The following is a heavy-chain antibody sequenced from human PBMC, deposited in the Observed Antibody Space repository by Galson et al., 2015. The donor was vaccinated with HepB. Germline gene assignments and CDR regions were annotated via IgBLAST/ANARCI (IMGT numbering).Heavy chain of an antibody. CDR1: GFTFSSYG. J-gene: IGHJ5*02. Sequence: LRLSCAASGFTFSSYGMHWVRQAPGKGLEWVAFIRYDGSNKYYADSVKGRFTISRDNSKNTLYLQMNSLRAEDTAVYYCAKGNGVVGATTWGWFDPWGQGTLVTVSS. CDR2: IRYDGSNK. V-gene: IGHV3-30*02. D-gene: IGHD1-26*01. CDR3: AKGNGVVGATTWGWFDP.